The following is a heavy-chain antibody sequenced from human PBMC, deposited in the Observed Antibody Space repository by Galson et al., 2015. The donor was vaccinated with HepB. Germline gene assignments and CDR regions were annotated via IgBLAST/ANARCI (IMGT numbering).Heavy chain of an antibody. J-gene: IGHJ3*02. CDR2: ISSSSSYI. Sequence: SLRLSCAASGLTFSSYSMNWVRQAPGKGLEWVSSISSSSSYIYYADSVKGRFTISRDNAKNSLYLQMNSLRAEDTAVYYCARGHIVVGYDTVDIWGQGTMVTVSS. CDR3: ARGHIVVGYDTVDI. D-gene: IGHD2-2*01. CDR1: GLTFSSYS. V-gene: IGHV3-21*01.